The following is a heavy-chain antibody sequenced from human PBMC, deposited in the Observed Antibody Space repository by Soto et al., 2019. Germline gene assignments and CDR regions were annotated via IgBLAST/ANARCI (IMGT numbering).Heavy chain of an antibody. V-gene: IGHV4-59*01. J-gene: IGHJ6*03. D-gene: IGHD5-18*01. CDR1: GGSISSYY. CDR3: ARGYSYGYRPYYYYYYMDV. CDR2: IYYSGST. Sequence: SETLSLTCTVSGGSISSYYWSWIRQPPGKGLEWIGYIYYSGSTNYNPSLKSRVTISVDTSKNQFSLKLSSVTAADTAVYYCARGYSYGYRPYYYYYYMDVWGKGTTVTVSS.